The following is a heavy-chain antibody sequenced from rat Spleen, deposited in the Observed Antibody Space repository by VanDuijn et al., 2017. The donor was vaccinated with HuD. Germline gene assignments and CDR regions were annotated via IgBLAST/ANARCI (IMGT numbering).Heavy chain of an antibody. Sequence: EVQLVESGGGLVQPGRSMKLSCAASGFTFSDYGMVWVLQAPTKGLEWVASISYDGSSTYYRDSVKGRFTISRDNAKSTLYLQMESLRSEDTATYYCARGGYGGYSANWFAYWGQGTLVTVSS. V-gene: IGHV5-20*01. CDR2: ISYDGSST. J-gene: IGHJ3*01. D-gene: IGHD1-11*01. CDR1: GFTFSDYG. CDR3: ARGGYGGYSANWFAY.